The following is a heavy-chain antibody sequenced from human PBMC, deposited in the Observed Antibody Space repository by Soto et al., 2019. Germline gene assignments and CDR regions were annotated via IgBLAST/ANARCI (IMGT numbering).Heavy chain of an antibody. D-gene: IGHD3-10*01. CDR1: GYSFTNND. Sequence: QVKLVQSGAEVREPGASVKVSCKASGYSFTNNDVSWVRQATGQGLEWMGWMNPGSGDTGYAQKFQGRVTMTRDISIATAYMELSSRRSDDTAIYYCARMATCGSLNWFDPWGKGTLVTVSS. CDR2: MNPGSGDT. V-gene: IGHV1-8*01. J-gene: IGHJ5*02. CDR3: ARMATCGSLNWFDP.